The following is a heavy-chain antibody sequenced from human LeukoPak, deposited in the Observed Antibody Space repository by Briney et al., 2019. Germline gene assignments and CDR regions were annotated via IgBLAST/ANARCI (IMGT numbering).Heavy chain of an antibody. CDR3: AKDLSRPVAADWSHP. V-gene: IGHV3-23*01. D-gene: IGHD6-19*01. Sequence: GGSLRLSCAASGFTFSNYDMSWVRQAPGKGLEWVSSISDSGGSTYYADSVKGRFTISRDNSKNTLYLQMTNLRAADTAVYYCAKDLSRPVAADWSHPWDQGSLVTVSS. J-gene: IGHJ5*02. CDR2: ISDSGGST. CDR1: GFTFSNYD.